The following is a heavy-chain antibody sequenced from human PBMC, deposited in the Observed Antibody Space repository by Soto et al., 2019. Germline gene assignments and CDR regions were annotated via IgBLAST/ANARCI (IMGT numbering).Heavy chain of an antibody. J-gene: IGHJ4*01. Sequence: SVKVSCKTFGFIFTRSPVQWVGQPRGQSLEWIGWIIIDTGETKSAHKIQERLTITRDISSSTVYMELSSLNSKDTAVYYCAAEIQKRGDCCHFDYWG. CDR3: AAEIQKRGDCCHFDY. CDR1: GFIFTRSP. CDR2: IIIDTGET. V-gene: IGHV1-58*01. D-gene: IGHD2-21*02.